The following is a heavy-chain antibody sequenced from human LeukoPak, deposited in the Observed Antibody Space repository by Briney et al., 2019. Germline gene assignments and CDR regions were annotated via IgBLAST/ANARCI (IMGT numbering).Heavy chain of an antibody. J-gene: IGHJ5*02. Sequence: GESLQSSSKGSGYGFTSYWISWVRPMPGKGLEWTGRIDPSDSYTNYSPSFQGHGTISADKSISTAYLQWSSLKASDTAMYYCARQGRGVYCSGGSCYSFDPWGQGTLVTVSS. CDR3: ARQGRGVYCSGGSCYSFDP. CDR1: GYGFTSYW. V-gene: IGHV5-10-1*01. D-gene: IGHD2-15*01. CDR2: IDPSDSYT.